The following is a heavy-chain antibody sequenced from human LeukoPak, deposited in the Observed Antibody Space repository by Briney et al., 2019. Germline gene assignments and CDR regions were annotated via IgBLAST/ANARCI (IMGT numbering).Heavy chain of an antibody. CDR2: ISGSGGST. CDR1: GFTFSNYG. D-gene: IGHD6-13*01. CDR3: AKELSSSWPLHY. V-gene: IGHV3-23*01. Sequence: GGSLRLSCAASGFTFSNYGMHWVRQAPGKGLEWVSAISGSGGSTYYADSVKGRFTISRDNSKNTLYLQMNSLRAEDTAVYYCAKELSSSWPLHYWGQGTLVTVS. J-gene: IGHJ4*02.